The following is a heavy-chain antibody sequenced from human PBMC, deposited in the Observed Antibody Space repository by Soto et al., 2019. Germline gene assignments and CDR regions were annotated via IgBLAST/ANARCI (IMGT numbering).Heavy chain of an antibody. V-gene: IGHV4-39*01. J-gene: IGHJ4*02. D-gene: IGHD6-6*01. CDR2: IYYDGNT. CDR3: ARSTIAPRLFMYPFDY. Sequence: SETLSLTCTVSGDSITSSSYYWGWIRQPPGKGLECIGNIYYDGNTYYNPSLKSRVTISLDTSKNQFSLTLNSVTAADTAVYYCARSTIAPRLFMYPFDYWGQGTLDTVSS. CDR1: GDSITSSSYY.